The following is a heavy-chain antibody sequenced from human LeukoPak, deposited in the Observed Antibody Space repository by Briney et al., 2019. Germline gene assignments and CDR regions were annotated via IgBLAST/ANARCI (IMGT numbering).Heavy chain of an antibody. Sequence: GGSLRLSCAASGFTFSSYSMNWVRQAPGKGLEWVSSISSSSSYIYYADSVKGRFTISRDNAENSLYLQMDSLRAEDTALYYCAKESSMATITWGQGTLVTVSS. V-gene: IGHV3-21*04. D-gene: IGHD5-24*01. CDR2: ISSSSSYI. CDR1: GFTFSSYS. J-gene: IGHJ5*02. CDR3: AKESSMATIT.